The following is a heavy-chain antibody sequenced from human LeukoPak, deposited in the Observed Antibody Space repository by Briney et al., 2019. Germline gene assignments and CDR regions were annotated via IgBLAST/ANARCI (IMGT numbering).Heavy chain of an antibody. D-gene: IGHD5-18*01. CDR1: GFTVSSNY. J-gene: IGHJ4*02. V-gene: IGHV3-53*01. Sequence: GGSLRLSCAASGFTVSSNYMIWVRQAPGKGLEWVSVIYSGSITYYADSVQGRFTISRDNSKNTVYLQMNSLRAEDTAVYYCARGTIQLWWDYWGQGTLVTVSS. CDR2: IYSGSIT. CDR3: ARGTIQLWWDY.